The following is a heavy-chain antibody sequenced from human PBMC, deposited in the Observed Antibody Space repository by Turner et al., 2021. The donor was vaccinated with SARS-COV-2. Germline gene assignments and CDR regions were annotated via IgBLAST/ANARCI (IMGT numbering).Heavy chain of an antibody. CDR1: GFTVSSNY. J-gene: IGHJ5*02. Sequence: EVQLVESGGGLVKPGGSLRLSCAASGFTVSSNYMGWVRQAPGKGLEWVSVIYSGGSTYYADSVKGRFTISRDNSKNTLYLQINSLRAEDTAVYYCAREAAAGNFHGWFDPWGQGTLVTVSS. CDR2: IYSGGST. V-gene: IGHV3-66*01. CDR3: AREAAAGNFHGWFDP. D-gene: IGHD6-13*01.